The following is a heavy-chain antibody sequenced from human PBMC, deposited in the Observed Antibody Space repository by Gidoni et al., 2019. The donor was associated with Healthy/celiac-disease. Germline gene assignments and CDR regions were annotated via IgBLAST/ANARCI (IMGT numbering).Heavy chain of an antibody. CDR1: GGTFSSYT. V-gene: IGHV1-69*02. J-gene: IGHJ4*02. Sequence: QVQLVQSGAEVKKPGSSVKVSCKASGGTFSSYTISWVLQAPGQGLEWMGRIIPIRGIANYAQKFQGRVTITADKSTSTAYMELSSLRSEDTAVYYCARVRSIAVAGTDFDYWGQGTLVTVSS. CDR2: IIPIRGIA. D-gene: IGHD6-19*01. CDR3: ARVRSIAVAGTDFDY.